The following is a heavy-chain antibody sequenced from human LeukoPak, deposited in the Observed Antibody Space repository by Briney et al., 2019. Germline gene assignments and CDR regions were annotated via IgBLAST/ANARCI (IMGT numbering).Heavy chain of an antibody. CDR2: IIPIFGTA. D-gene: IGHD1-26*01. V-gene: IGHV1-69*05. CDR3: ATGRAGGFDY. Sequence: SVKVSCKASGGTFSSYAISWVRQAPGQGLEWMGGIIPIFGTANYAQKFQGRVTITTDESTSTAYMERSSLRSEDRAVYYCATGRAGGFDYWGQGTLVTVSS. J-gene: IGHJ4*02. CDR1: GGTFSSYA.